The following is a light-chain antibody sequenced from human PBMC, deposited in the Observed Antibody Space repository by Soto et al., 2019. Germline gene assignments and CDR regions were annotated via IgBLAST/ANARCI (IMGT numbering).Light chain of an antibody. J-gene: IGKJ3*01. CDR3: QQYNNWPGT. V-gene: IGKV3-15*01. CDR1: QSVSSN. CDR2: GAS. Sequence: EIVMTQSPATLSVSPGERATLSCRASQSVSSNLAWYQQKPGQAPRLLIYGASTRATGIPARFSGSGSGTXXXXXXXXXQSEDFAVYYCQQYNNWPGTFGPGTKVDIK.